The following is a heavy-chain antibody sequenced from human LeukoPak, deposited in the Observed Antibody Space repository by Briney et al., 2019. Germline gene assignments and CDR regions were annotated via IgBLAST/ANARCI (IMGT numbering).Heavy chain of an antibody. CDR2: ISGSGGST. CDR1: GFTFSSYA. J-gene: IGHJ4*02. V-gene: IGHV3-23*01. D-gene: IGHD6-13*01. CDR3: AKGTIAAAGTTGYFDY. Sequence: PGGSLRLSCAASGFTFSSYAMSWVRQAPGKGLEWVSAISGSGGSTYYADSVKGRFTISRDNFKNTLYLQMNSLRAEDTAVYYCAKGTIAAAGTTGYFDYWGQGTLVTVSS.